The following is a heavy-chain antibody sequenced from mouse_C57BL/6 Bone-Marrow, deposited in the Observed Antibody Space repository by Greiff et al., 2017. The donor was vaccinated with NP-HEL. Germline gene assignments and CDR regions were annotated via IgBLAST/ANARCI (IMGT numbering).Heavy chain of an antibody. Sequence: DVKLQESGPGLVKPSQSLSLTCSVTGYSITSGYYWNWIRQFPGNKLEWMGYISYDGSNNYNPSLKNRISITRDTSKNQFFLKLNSVTTEDTATYYCARDLDYDVSYWGQGTTLTVSS. CDR3: ARDLDYDVSY. CDR2: ISYDGSN. J-gene: IGHJ2*01. V-gene: IGHV3-6*01. D-gene: IGHD2-4*01. CDR1: GYSITSGYY.